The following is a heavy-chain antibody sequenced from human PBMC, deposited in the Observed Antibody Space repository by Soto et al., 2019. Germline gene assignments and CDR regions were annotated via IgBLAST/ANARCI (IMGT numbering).Heavy chain of an antibody. CDR3: ATLYGGYPGTHQTIDY. CDR1: GGSISSYY. CDR2: IYYSGST. D-gene: IGHD5-12*01. V-gene: IGHV4-59*01. Sequence: PSETLSLTCTVSGGSISSYYWSWIRQPPGKGLEWIGYIYYSGSTNYNPSLKSRVTISVDTSKNQFSLKLSSVTAADTAVYYCATLYGGYPGTHQTIDYWGQGTLVTVSS. J-gene: IGHJ4*02.